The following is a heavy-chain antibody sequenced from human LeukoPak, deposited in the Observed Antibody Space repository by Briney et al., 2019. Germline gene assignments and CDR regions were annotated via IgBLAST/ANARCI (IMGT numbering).Heavy chain of an antibody. Sequence: GGSLRLSCAASGFSFSTYEMNWVRQAPGKGLEWVSYISSSGSTIYYTDSVKGRFTISRDNAKNSLYLQMNSLRAEDTALYYCARDGKGRSRIGFYFDYWGQGTLVTVSP. V-gene: IGHV3-48*03. CDR1: GFSFSTYE. CDR2: ISSSGSTI. D-gene: IGHD3-10*01. CDR3: ARDGKGRSRIGFYFDY. J-gene: IGHJ4*02.